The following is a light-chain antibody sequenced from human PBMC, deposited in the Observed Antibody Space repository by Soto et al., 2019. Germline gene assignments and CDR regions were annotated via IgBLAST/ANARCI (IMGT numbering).Light chain of an antibody. CDR1: QSVSSN. CDR2: GAS. V-gene: IGKV3-11*01. Sequence: EIVMTQSPATLSVSPGERATLSCRASQSVSSNLAWYQQKPGQAPRLLIYGASNRATGIPARVSGSGSGTDFTLTISNLEPEDFAVYYCQQHSHWPPWTFGQGTKVDIK. CDR3: QQHSHWPPWT. J-gene: IGKJ1*01.